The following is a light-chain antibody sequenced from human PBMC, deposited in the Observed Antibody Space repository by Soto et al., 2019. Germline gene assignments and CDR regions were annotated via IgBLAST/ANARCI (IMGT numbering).Light chain of an antibody. V-gene: IGKV3D-11*01. CDR3: QQRRGT. CDR1: QGVRSN. J-gene: IGKJ1*01. Sequence: EIVMTQSPATLSVSPGERATLSCRASQGVRSNIAWYQQKPGQAPRLLIYDASNRATGIPARFSGSGSGTDFTLTISSLEPEDFAVYYCQQRRGTFGQGTKVDIK. CDR2: DAS.